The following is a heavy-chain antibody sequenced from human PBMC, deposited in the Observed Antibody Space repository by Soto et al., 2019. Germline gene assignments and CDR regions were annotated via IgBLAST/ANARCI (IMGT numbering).Heavy chain of an antibody. CDR3: PTVGYSYGLFDY. V-gene: IGHV3-15*01. Sequence: EVQLVESGGGLVKPGGSLRLSCAASGFTFSNAWMSWVRQAPGKGLEWVGRIKSKTDRGTTDYAEHVKSRFTNSRDDLLDTLYLQMNSLKTDDSPVYYSPTVGYSYGLFDYWGQGTLVTFSS. CDR1: GFTFSNAW. J-gene: IGHJ4*02. CDR2: IKSKTDRGTT. D-gene: IGHD5-18*01.